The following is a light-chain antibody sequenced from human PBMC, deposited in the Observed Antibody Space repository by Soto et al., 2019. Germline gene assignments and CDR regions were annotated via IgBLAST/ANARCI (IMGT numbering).Light chain of an antibody. CDR3: QQYASSPLT. CDR1: QSVRSNY. CDR2: GAS. V-gene: IGKV3-20*01. Sequence: EIVLTQSPGTLSLSSGERATLSCRASQSVRSNYLAWYQQKPGQAPRLLIYGASSRATGIPDRFGGSGSGTAFTLTISRLEPEAFAGYYCQQYASSPLTFGGGTKVEIK. J-gene: IGKJ4*01.